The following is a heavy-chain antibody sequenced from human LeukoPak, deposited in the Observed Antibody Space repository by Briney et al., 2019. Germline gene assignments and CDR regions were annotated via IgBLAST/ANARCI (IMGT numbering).Heavy chain of an antibody. Sequence: PSETLSLTCTVSGGSISSSSYYWGWIRQPPGKGLEWIGSIYYSGSTYYNPSLKSRVTISVDTSENQFSLKLSSVTAADTAVYYCARHIQWLAPAKGGFDYWGQGTLVTVSS. CDR2: IYYSGST. CDR3: ARHIQWLAPAKGGFDY. V-gene: IGHV4-39*01. D-gene: IGHD6-19*01. CDR1: GGSISSSSYY. J-gene: IGHJ4*02.